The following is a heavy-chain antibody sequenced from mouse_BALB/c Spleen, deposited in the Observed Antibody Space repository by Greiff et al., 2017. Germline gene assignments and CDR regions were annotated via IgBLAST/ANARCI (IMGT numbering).Heavy chain of an antibody. Sequence: EVQLVESGGGLVQPGGSRKLSCAASGFTFSSFGMHWVRQAPEKGLEWVAYISSGSSTIYYADTVKGRFTISRDNPKNTLFLQMTSLRSEDTAMYYCARGLGNYVYFDYWGQGTTLTVSS. CDR3: ARGLGNYVYFDY. CDR2: ISSGSSTI. J-gene: IGHJ2*01. CDR1: GFTFSSFG. V-gene: IGHV5-17*02. D-gene: IGHD2-1*01.